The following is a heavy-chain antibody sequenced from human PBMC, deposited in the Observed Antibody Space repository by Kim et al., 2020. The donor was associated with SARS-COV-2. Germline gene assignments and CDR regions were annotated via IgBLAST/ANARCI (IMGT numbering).Heavy chain of an antibody. CDR1: GFTFGDYA. CDR3: AKGATPTTVVTPLDY. CDR2: ISWNSGSI. Sequence: GGSLRLSCAASGFTFGDYAMHWVRQAPGKGLEWVSGISWNSGSIGYADSVKGRFTISRDNAKNSLYLQMNSLRAEDTALYYCAKGATPTTVVTPLDYWGQGTLVTVSS. V-gene: IGHV3-9*01. D-gene: IGHD4-17*01. J-gene: IGHJ4*02.